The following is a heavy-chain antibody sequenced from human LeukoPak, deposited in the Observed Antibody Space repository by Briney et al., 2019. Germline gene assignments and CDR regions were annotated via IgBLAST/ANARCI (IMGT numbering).Heavy chain of an antibody. CDR3: ARYDYGDYEPILGDY. V-gene: IGHV3-21*01. Sequence: PGGSLRLSCAASGFTFSSYSMNWVRQAPGKGLEWVSSISSSSSYIYYADSVKGRFTISRDNAKNSLYLQMNSLRAEDTAVYYCARYDYGDYEPILGDYWGQGTLVTVSS. J-gene: IGHJ4*02. D-gene: IGHD4-17*01. CDR1: GFTFSSYS. CDR2: ISSSSSYI.